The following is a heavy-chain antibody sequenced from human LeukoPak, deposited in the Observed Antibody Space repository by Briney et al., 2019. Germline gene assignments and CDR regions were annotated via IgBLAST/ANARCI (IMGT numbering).Heavy chain of an antibody. CDR2: INHSGST. V-gene: IGHV4-34*01. D-gene: IGHD1-26*01. J-gene: IGHJ4*02. CDR1: GGSFSGYY. Sequence: SETASLTCAVYGGSFSGYYWSWVRQPPGKGLEWIGEINHSGSTNYNPSLKSRVTISVDTSKNQFSLKLSSVTAADTAVYYCARSGVFDYWGQGTLVTVSS. CDR3: ARSGVFDY.